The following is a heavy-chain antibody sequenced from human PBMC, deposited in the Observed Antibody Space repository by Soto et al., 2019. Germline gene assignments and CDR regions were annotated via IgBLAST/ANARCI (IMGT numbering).Heavy chain of an antibody. J-gene: IGHJ6*02. V-gene: IGHV1-58*01. CDR1: GFTFTSSA. D-gene: IGHD2-21*01. CDR3: AQVRAAVDNYYYYGMDV. Sequence: SVKVSCKASGFTFTSSAVQWVRQARGQRLEWIGWIVVGSGNTNYAQKFQERVTITRDMSTSTACMELSSLRSEDTAVYYCAQVRAAVDNYYYYGMDVWGQGITVTV. CDR2: IVVGSGNT.